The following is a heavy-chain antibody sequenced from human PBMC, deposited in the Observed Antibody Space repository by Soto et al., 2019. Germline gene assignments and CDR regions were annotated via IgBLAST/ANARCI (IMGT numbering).Heavy chain of an antibody. CDR2: IHYSGST. CDR3: ARHKTTSYYYYDLDV. CDR1: GGSISSYY. V-gene: IGHV4-59*08. J-gene: IGHJ6*02. D-gene: IGHD1-1*01. Sequence: QVQLQESGPGLVKPSETLSLTCTVSGGSISSYYWSWIRQPPGKGLEWIGYIHYSGSTNYNPSLKSRVTISVDTAKSPFSLKLSSVTAADTAVYYCARHKTTSYYYYDLDVWGQGTTVTV.